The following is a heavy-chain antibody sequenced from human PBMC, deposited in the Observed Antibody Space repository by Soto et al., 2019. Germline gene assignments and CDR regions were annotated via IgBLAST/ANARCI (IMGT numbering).Heavy chain of an antibody. CDR3: ARDGSGYYGSGSYPD. D-gene: IGHD3-10*01. J-gene: IGHJ4*02. CDR1: GYTFTAFA. CDR2: INADNGNT. Sequence: QVQLVQSGTEVRKPGASVRVSCKASGYTFTAFAMHWVRQAPGQRPEWMGWINADNGNTRYSQKFLGRVTFTRDTSANTAYLELSSLESDDTAVYYCARDGSGYYGSGSYPDWGQGTLVTVSS. V-gene: IGHV1-3*01.